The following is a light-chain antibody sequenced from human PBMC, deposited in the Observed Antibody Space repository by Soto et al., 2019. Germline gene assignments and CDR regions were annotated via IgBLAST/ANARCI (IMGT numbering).Light chain of an antibody. CDR3: QQYNSFVLT. CDR1: RSISNW. V-gene: IGKV1-5*03. CDR2: KAS. Sequence: DIQMTQSPSTLSASIGDRVTITCRASRSISNWLAWYQQKPGKAPKLLIYKASSLESGVPSRFSGSGSGTDFALTISSLQPDDFATYYCQQYNSFVLTFGGGTKVEIK. J-gene: IGKJ4*01.